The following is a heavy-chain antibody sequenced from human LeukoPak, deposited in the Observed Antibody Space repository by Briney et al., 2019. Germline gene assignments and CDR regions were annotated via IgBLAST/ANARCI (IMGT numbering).Heavy chain of an antibody. V-gene: IGHV3-30*02. D-gene: IGHD6-13*01. CDR2: IRYDGSNK. CDR1: GFTFSSYG. Sequence: GGSLRLSCAASGFTFSSYGMHWVRQAPGKGLEWVAFIRYDGSNKYYADSVKGRFTISRDNSKNTLYLQMNSLRAEDTAVYYCAKGDSSSWYGLFFDYWGQGTLVTVSS. J-gene: IGHJ4*02. CDR3: AKGDSSSWYGLFFDY.